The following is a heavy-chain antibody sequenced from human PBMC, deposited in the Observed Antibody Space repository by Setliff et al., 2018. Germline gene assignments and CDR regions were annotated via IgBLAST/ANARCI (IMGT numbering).Heavy chain of an antibody. CDR3: ANHNPARRALNGTPLDN. CDR2: ISDSSTYM. J-gene: IGHJ4*02. D-gene: IGHD3-9*01. V-gene: IGHV3-21*04. CDR1: GFTFSDYN. Sequence: GESLKISCAASGFTFSDYNMHWVRQSPGKGLEWVSSISDSSTYMHYVDSLKGRFTISRDNSKNTLYQQMRSLRAEDTAIYYCANHNPARRALNGTPLDNWGQGTLVTVSS.